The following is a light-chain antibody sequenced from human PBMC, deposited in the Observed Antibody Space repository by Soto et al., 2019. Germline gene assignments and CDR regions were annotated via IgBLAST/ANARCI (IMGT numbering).Light chain of an antibody. V-gene: IGKV1-5*03. CDR1: QGISTW. J-gene: IGKJ4*01. Sequence: DIQMTQSPSTLSASVGDRVTITCRASQGISTWLAWYQQKPGKAPKLLIYKASSLEGGVPSRFSDSGSGTEFNITVSSLQPDDFATYYCQQYNTYPLTFGGGTTVEIK. CDR3: QQYNTYPLT. CDR2: KAS.